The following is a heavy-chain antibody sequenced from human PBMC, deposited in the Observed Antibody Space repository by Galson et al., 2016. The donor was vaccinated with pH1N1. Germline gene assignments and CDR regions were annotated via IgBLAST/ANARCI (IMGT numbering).Heavy chain of an antibody. D-gene: IGHD1-14*01. Sequence: SLRLSCAASGFTFDNFWMQWVRQAPGKGLEWVANIRQDGGEKYYVDSVKGRFTISRDNAKSSLFLQMNGLTSEDTAVYYCARRYFDSWGQGTLVTVSS. J-gene: IGHJ4*02. CDR1: GFTFDNFW. CDR2: IRQDGGEK. V-gene: IGHV3-7*01. CDR3: ARRYFDS.